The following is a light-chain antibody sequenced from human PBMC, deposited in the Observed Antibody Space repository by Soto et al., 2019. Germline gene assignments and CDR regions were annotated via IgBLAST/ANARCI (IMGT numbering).Light chain of an antibody. V-gene: IGKV1-39*01. Sequence: DIQMTQSPSSLSASVGDRVTITCRASQSISSYLNWYQRKPGKAPKLLIYGASSLQSGVPSRFTGRGSGADFTLNISSLQPEDFAAYYCQQTYSMPVTFGQGTKLDIK. CDR3: QQTYSMPVT. CDR1: QSISSY. CDR2: GAS. J-gene: IGKJ2*01.